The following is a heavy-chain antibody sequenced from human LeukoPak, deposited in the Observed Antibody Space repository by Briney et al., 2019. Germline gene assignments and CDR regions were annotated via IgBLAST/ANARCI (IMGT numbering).Heavy chain of an antibody. CDR2: INPSGGST. D-gene: IGHD6-13*01. Sequence: ASVKVSCKASGYTFTSYYMHWVRQAPGQGLEWMGIINPSGGSTSYAQKFQGRVTMTRDTSTSTVYMELSSLRSEDTAVYYCARSYSQDYYYYGMDVWGQGTTVTVSS. J-gene: IGHJ6*02. V-gene: IGHV1-46*01. CDR3: ARSYSQDYYYYGMDV. CDR1: GYTFTSYY.